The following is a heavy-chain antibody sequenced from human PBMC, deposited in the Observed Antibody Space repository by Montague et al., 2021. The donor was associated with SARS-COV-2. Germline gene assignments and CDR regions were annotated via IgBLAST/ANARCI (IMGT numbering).Heavy chain of an antibody. J-gene: IGHJ4*02. CDR3: ARGVGKGFSGCETEGGFDY. V-gene: IGHV4-39*07. D-gene: IGHD5-12*01. CDR2: LYFGGGT. Sequence: SETLSLTCTVSGGSISSSYYFWGWIRQPPGKGLEWIGSLYFGGGTYYNPSLKSRVTISVDTSKNQFSLKLTSVTAADAAEYWCARGVGKGFSGCETEGGFDYWGQGTLVTVSS. CDR1: GGSISSSYYF.